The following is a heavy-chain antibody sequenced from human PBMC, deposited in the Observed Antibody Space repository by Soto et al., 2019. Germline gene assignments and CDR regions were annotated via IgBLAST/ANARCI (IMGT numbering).Heavy chain of an antibody. CDR1: GFTFSSYA. CDR3: ATRYSSSLGYGMDV. Sequence: GGSLRLSCAASGFTFSSYAMSWVRQAPGKGLEWVSAISGSGGSTYYADSVKGRFTISRDNSKNTLYLQMNSLRAEDTALYYCATRYSSSLGYGMDVWGQGTTVTVSS. CDR2: ISGSGGST. V-gene: IGHV3-23*01. J-gene: IGHJ6*02. D-gene: IGHD6-13*01.